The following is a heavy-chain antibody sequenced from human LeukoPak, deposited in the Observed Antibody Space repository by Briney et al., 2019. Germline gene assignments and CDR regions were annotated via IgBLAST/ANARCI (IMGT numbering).Heavy chain of an antibody. D-gene: IGHD3-10*01. CDR1: GFTFSSYG. V-gene: IGHV3-30*18. Sequence: GGSLRLSCAASGFTFSSYGMHWVRQAPGKGLEWVAVISYDGSNKYYADSVKGRFTISRDNSKNTLYLQMNSLRAEDTAVYYCAKGYAVNYYGSGSYSEYFQHWGQGTLVPVSS. J-gene: IGHJ1*01. CDR3: AKGYAVNYYGSGSYSEYFQH. CDR2: ISYDGSNK.